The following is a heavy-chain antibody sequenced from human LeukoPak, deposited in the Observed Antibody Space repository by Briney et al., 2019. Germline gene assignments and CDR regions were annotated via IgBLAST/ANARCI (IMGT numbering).Heavy chain of an antibody. CDR3: ARGPNYYDSSGYYLNGMDV. V-gene: IGHV1-46*01. Sequence: ASVKVSCKASGYTFTIYYMHWVRQAPGQGLEWMGIINPSGGSATYAQKFQDRVTMTRNTSISTAYMELSSLRSEDTAVYYCARGPNYYDSSGYYLNGMDVWGQGTTVTVSS. D-gene: IGHD3-22*01. CDR2: INPSGGSA. J-gene: IGHJ6*02. CDR1: GYTFTIYY.